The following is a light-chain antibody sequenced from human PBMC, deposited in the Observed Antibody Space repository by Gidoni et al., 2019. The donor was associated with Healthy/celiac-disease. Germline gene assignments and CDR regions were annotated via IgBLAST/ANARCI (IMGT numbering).Light chain of an antibody. CDR2: DAS. CDR3: QQYDNLPPGA. V-gene: IGKV1-33*01. CDR1: QDIINY. J-gene: IGKJ3*01. Sequence: DIQMTQSPTSLSASVGDRVTITGQSSQDIINYLNLYPQKPGKAPKLLIYDASNLETGVPSRFSGSGSGTDFTFTISSLQPEDIATYYCQQYDNLPPGAFGPGTKVDIK.